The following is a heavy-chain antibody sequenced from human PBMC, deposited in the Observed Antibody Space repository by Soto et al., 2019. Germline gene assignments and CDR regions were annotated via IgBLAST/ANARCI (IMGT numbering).Heavy chain of an antibody. D-gene: IGHD3-22*01. J-gene: IGHJ4*02. V-gene: IGHV3-30*18. CDR1: AFTFSNYA. CDR2: ISYDGSNK. Sequence: QVPLVESGGGVVQPGRSLRLSCAASAFTFSNYAMHWVRQAPGKGLEWVALISYDGSNKYYADSVKGRFTISRDNSKNTLYLQMNSLRAEDTAVYYCAKDYDSSAYYPDYWGQGTLVTVSS. CDR3: AKDYDSSAYYPDY.